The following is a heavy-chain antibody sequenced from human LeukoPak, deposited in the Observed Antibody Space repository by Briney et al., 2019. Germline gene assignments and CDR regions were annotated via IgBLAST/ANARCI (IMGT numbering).Heavy chain of an antibody. CDR2: IYPGDSGP. Sequence: GESLKISCKVSGYSFTSYCIGWVRQMPGKGLEWMGIIYPGDSGPTYSPSFQGQVTISVDKFINTAYLQWSSLQASDTAMYYCGMSGDRVPLQDDVFDVWGQGTMVTVST. V-gene: IGHV5-51*01. CDR3: GMSGDRVPLQDDVFDV. J-gene: IGHJ3*01. D-gene: IGHD1-26*01. CDR1: GYSFTSYC.